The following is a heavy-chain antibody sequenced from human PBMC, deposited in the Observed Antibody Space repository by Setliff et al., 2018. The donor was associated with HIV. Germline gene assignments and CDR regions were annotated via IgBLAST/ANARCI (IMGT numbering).Heavy chain of an antibody. CDR3: ARDVEHMMDV. CDR2: ISTYSDET. J-gene: IGHJ6*02. V-gene: IGHV1-18*01. CDR1: GFTFTAYG. Sequence: ASVKVSCKPSGFTFTAYGLSWVRQAPGQGLEWMGWISTYSDETSYAQTLQGRVTMTTDTSTSTAYMELRRLTFDDTAVYYCARDVEHMMDVWGQGTTVTVSS.